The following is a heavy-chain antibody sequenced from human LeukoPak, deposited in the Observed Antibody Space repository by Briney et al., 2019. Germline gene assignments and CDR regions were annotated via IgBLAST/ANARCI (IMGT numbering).Heavy chain of an antibody. CDR1: GGSFSSYY. CDR2: IYYSGSA. V-gene: IGHV4-59*01. CDR3: ARVGGGDYMDV. Sequence: PSGTLTLTCAASGGSFSSYYWSWIRQAPGKGLEWIGNIYYSGSANYNAASKSRLSISVGESTKQLLFKLSSVHAADPAVYYCARVGGGDYMDVWGKGTTVSVSS. D-gene: IGHD3-16*01. J-gene: IGHJ6*03.